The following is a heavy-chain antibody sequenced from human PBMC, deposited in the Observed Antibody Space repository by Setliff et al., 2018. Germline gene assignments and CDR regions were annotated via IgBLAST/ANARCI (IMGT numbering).Heavy chain of an antibody. Sequence: ASVKVSCKASGYTFTSYGISWVRQAPGQGLEWMGWISAYNGNPKYSQKFQGRVTITRNTSASTVYMELSSLRSEDTAVYYCARGGQLLYPWDYWGQGTLVTVSS. CDR2: ISAYNGNP. J-gene: IGHJ4*02. CDR1: GYTFTSYG. D-gene: IGHD2-2*02. CDR3: ARGGQLLYPWDY. V-gene: IGHV1-18*01.